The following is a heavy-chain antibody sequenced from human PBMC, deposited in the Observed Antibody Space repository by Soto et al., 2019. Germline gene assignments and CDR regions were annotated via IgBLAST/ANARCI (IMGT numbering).Heavy chain of an antibody. V-gene: IGHV1-69*04. CDR3: ARDKRDMKAFDI. CDR1: GGTFSSYT. CDR2: IIPILGIA. Sequence: SVKVSCKASGGTFSSYTISWVRQAPGQGLEWMGRIIPILGIANYAQKFQGRVTITADKSTSTAYMELSSLRSEDTAVYYCARDKRDMKAFDICCQGTMVTVSS. J-gene: IGHJ3*02. D-gene: IGHD2-15*01.